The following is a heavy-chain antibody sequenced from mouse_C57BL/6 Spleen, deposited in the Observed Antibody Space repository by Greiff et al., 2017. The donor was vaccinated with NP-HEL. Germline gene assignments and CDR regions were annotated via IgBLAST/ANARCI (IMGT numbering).Heavy chain of an antibody. Sequence: EVQLQQSGPELVKPGASVKMSCKASGYTFTDYNMHWVKQSHGKSLEWIGYINPNNGGTSYNQKFKGKATLTVNKSSSTAYMELRSLTSEDSAVYYCAYYYGSRNYFDYWGQGTTLTVSS. D-gene: IGHD1-1*01. CDR3: AYYYGSRNYFDY. CDR2: INPNNGGT. V-gene: IGHV1-22*01. J-gene: IGHJ2*01. CDR1: GYTFTDYN.